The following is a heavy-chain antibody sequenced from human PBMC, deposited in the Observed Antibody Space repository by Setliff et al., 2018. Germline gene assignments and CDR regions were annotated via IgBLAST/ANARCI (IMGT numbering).Heavy chain of an antibody. CDR1: GFTFSGSA. D-gene: IGHD3-22*01. V-gene: IGHV3-73*01. CDR2: IRSRPDNYAT. Sequence: GASLKISCAASGFTFSGSAMHWVRQASGKGLEWVGRIRSRPDNYATAYAASVKGRFTISRDDSKNTAYLQMNSLKTEDTAVYYCTRQASPHPDSSGYYYDLRFYYYMDVWGKGTTVTVSS. CDR3: TRQASPHPDSSGYYYDLRFYYYMDV. J-gene: IGHJ6*03.